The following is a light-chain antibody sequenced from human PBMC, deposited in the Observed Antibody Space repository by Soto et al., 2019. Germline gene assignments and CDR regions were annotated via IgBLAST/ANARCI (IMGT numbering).Light chain of an antibody. V-gene: IGKV1-5*03. CDR2: KAS. J-gene: IGKJ1*01. Sequence: DIQMTQSPSTLSASVGDRVIITCRASQSISSWLAWYQQKPGKAPNLLIYKASALKSGVSSRFSDSGSGTEFTLPISSLQPDDFATYYCQQYDNDSWTFGQATKVEIK. CDR3: QQYDNDSWT. CDR1: QSISSW.